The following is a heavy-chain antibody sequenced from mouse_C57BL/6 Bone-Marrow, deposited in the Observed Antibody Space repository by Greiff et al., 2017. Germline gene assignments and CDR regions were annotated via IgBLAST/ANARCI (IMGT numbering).Heavy chain of an antibody. V-gene: IGHV2-2*01. Sequence: QVQLQQSGPGLVQPSQSLSITCTVSGFSLTSYGVHWVRQSPGKGLEWLGVIWSGGSTDYNADFISRLSISKDNSKSQVFFKMNSLQADDTAIYYCASPTVVDAMDYWGQGTSVTVSS. J-gene: IGHJ4*01. D-gene: IGHD1-1*01. CDR2: IWSGGST. CDR1: GFSLTSYG. CDR3: ASPTVVDAMDY.